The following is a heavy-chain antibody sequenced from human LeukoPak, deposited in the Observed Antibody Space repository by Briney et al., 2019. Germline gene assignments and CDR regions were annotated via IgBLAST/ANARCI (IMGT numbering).Heavy chain of an antibody. D-gene: IGHD6-13*01. CDR3: ARDISSSWTNLFDY. Sequence: SQTLSLTCAISGDSVSSNSAAWNWIRQSPSRGLEWLGRTYYRSKWYNDDAVSVKSRITINPYTSKNQFSLQLNSVTPADTAVYYCARDISSSWTNLFDYWGQGTLVTVSS. V-gene: IGHV6-1*01. CDR2: TYYRSKWYN. CDR1: GDSVSSNSAA. J-gene: IGHJ4*02.